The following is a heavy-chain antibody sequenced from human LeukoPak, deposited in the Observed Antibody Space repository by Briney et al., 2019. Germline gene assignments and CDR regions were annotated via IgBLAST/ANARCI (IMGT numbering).Heavy chain of an antibody. J-gene: IGHJ3*02. V-gene: IGHV4-38-2*02. CDR3: AREVVVDAFDI. Sequence: PSETLSLTCTVSGYSISSGYYWGWIRQPPGKGLEWIGSIYHSGSTYYNPSLKSRVTISVDTSKNKFSLKLSSVTAADTAVYYRAREVVVDAFDIWGQGTMVTVSS. CDR1: GYSISSGYY. CDR2: IYHSGST. D-gene: IGHD2-15*01.